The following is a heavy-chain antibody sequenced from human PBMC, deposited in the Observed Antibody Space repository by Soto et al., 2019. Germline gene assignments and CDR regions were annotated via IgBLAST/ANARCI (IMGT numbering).Heavy chain of an antibody. J-gene: IGHJ5*02. CDR1: GYTFTGYY. V-gene: IGHV1-2*02. CDR2: INPNSGGT. Sequence: GASVKVSCKASGYTFTGYYMHWVRQAPGQGLEWMGWINPNSGGTNYAQKFQGRVTMTTDTSTSTAYMELRSLRSDDTAGHYCARVRGVQLWLELFDAWGQGTLVTVSS. CDR3: ARVRGVQLWLELFDA. D-gene: IGHD5-18*01.